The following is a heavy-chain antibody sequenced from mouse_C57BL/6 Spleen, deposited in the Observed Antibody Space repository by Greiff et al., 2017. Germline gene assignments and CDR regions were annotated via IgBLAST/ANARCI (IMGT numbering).Heavy chain of an antibody. V-gene: IGHV1-72*01. Sequence: QVQLQQPGAELVKPGASVKLSCKASGYTFTSYWMHWVKQRPGRGLEWIGRIDPNSGGTKYNEKFKSKATLTVDKPSSTAYMQLSSLKSEDSAVYYCARSNYENWFAYWGQGTLVTVSA. D-gene: IGHD2-5*01. J-gene: IGHJ3*01. CDR3: ARSNYENWFAY. CDR1: GYTFTSYW. CDR2: IDPNSGGT.